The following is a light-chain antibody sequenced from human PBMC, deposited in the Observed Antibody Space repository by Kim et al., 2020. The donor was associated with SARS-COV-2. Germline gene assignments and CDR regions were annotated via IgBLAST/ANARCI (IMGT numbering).Light chain of an antibody. CDR3: QQYNNWPLT. V-gene: IGKV3-15*01. J-gene: IGKJ1*01. Sequence: EIVMTQSPATLSVSPGERATLSCRASQSVRSNLAWYQQKPGQAPRLLIYGASTRATGIPVRFSGSGSGTEFTLTISSLQSEDFAVYYCQQYNNWPLTFGQGTKVDIK. CDR1: QSVRSN. CDR2: GAS.